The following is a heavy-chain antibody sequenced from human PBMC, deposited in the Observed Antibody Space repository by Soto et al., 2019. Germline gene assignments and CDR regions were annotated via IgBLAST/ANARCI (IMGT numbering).Heavy chain of an antibody. J-gene: IGHJ4*02. CDR1: GFTFSSYS. CDR2: ISSSSSYI. V-gene: IGHV3-21*01. D-gene: IGHD2-15*01. CDR3: AREAVVAASFDY. Sequence: LRLSCAASGFTFSSYSMNWVRQAPGKGLEWVSSISSSSSYIYYADLVKGRFTISRDNAKNSLYLQMNSLRAEDTAVYYCAREAVVAASFDYWGQGTLVTVSS.